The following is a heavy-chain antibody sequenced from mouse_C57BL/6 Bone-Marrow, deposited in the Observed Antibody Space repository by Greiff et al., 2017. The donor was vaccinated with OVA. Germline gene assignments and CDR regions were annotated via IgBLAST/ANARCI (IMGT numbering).Heavy chain of an antibody. V-gene: IGHV1-81*01. J-gene: IGHJ4*01. Sequence: QVHVKQSGAELARPGASVKLSCKASGYTFTSYGISWVKQRTGQGLEWIGEIYPRSGNTYYNEKFKGKATLTADTSSSTAYMELRSLTSEDSAVDVCAREEYDGDYYAMDDWGQGTAVTVSA. CDR3: AREEYDGDYYAMDD. D-gene: IGHD2-14*01. CDR2: IYPRSGNT. CDR1: GYTFTSYG.